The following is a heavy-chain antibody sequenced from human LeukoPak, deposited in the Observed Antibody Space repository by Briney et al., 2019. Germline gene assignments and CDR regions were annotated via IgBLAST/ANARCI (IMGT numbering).Heavy chain of an antibody. V-gene: IGHV1-46*01. CDR1: GYTFIRYY. D-gene: IGHD3-16*01. J-gene: IGHJ2*01. CDR2: INPSGGST. Sequence: GASVKVSCKASGYTFIRYYIHWVRQAPGQGLEWMGVINPSGGSTTYAQKFQGRVTMTRDTSTVTAYMELSSLRSEDTAIYYCARQGRGGYWYFDLWGRGTLVTVSS. CDR3: ARQGRGGYWYFDL.